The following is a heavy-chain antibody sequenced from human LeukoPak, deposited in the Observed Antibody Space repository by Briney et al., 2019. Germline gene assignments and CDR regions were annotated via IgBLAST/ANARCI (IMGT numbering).Heavy chain of an antibody. Sequence: QPGGSLRLSCSVSGFTFSSYAMHWVRQAPGKGLQYVSSISSDGDSTYYAASVKGRFTISRDNSKSTLYLQMSSLRAEDTAVYYCVKDRWIDYWGQGALVTVSS. D-gene: IGHD5-24*01. CDR1: GFTFSSYA. V-gene: IGHV3-64D*06. CDR3: VKDRWIDY. J-gene: IGHJ4*02. CDR2: ISSDGDST.